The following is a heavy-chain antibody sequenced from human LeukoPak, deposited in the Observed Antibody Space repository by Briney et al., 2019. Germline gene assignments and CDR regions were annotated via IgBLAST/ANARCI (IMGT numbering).Heavy chain of an antibody. J-gene: IGHJ4*02. CDR2: IKQDGSEK. CDR3: ASGDDN. V-gene: IGHV3-7*01. CDR1: GFTFSNYW. D-gene: IGHD3-10*01. Sequence: PGGSLRLFCAASGFTFSNYWMSWVRQAPGKGLEWVANIKQDGSEKYYVDSVKGRFTISRDNANNSLYLQMNSLRVDDTAVYYCASGDDNWGQGTLVTVSS.